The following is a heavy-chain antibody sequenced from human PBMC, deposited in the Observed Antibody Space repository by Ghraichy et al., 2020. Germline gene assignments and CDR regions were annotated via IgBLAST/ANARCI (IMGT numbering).Heavy chain of an antibody. D-gene: IGHD1-26*01. CDR3: ARERGWIVGATSSGYFDL. J-gene: IGHJ2*01. Sequence: GGSLRLSCAASGFTFSSYAMHWVRQAPGKGLEWVAVISYDGSNKYYADSVKGRFTISRDNSKNTLYLQMNSLRAEDTAVYYCARERGWIVGATSSGYFDLWGRGTLVTVSS. CDR1: GFTFSSYA. CDR2: ISYDGSNK. V-gene: IGHV3-30*04.